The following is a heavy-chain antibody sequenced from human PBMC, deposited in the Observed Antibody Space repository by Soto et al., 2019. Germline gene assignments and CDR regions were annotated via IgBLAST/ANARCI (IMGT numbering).Heavy chain of an antibody. V-gene: IGHV5-51*01. Sequence: GESLKISCKGSGYSFTSYWIGWVRQMPGKGLEWMGIIYPGDSDTRYSPSFQGQVTISADKSISTAYLQWSSLKASDTAMYYCAXPDGATGSRHYFDYWGQGTLVTVSS. J-gene: IGHJ4*02. CDR2: IYPGDSDT. CDR3: AXPDGATGSRHYFDY. CDR1: GYSFTSYW. D-gene: IGHD5-12*01.